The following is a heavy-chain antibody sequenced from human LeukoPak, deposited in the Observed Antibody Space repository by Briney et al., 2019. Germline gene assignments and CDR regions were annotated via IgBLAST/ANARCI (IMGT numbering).Heavy chain of an antibody. CDR2: IYYSGST. D-gene: IGHD3-10*01. V-gene: IGHV4-59*08. CDR1: GGSFSGYY. J-gene: IGHJ3*02. Sequence: PSETLSLTCAVYGGSFSGYYWSWIRQPAGKGLEWIGYIYYSGSTNYNPSLKSRVTISVDTSKNQFSLKLSSVTAADTAVYYCARHRGGAPGAFDIWGQGTMVTVSS. CDR3: ARHRGGAPGAFDI.